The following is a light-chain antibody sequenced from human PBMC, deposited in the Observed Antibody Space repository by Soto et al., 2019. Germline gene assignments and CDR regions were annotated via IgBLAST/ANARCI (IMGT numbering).Light chain of an antibody. CDR1: KLGDRY. CDR3: QAWDKSSVI. CDR2: QDD. Sequence: SYELTQPPSVSVSPGQTASITCSGHKLGDRYASWYQQRPGQPPVLVMIQDDRRPSGIPDRFSGSNSGNTATLTISGTDTVDEADYYCQAWDKSSVIFGGGTKLTVL. J-gene: IGLJ2*01. V-gene: IGLV3-1*01.